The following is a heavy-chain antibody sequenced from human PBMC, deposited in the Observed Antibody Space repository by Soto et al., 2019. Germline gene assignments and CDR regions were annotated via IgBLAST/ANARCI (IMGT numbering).Heavy chain of an antibody. Sequence: QVQLVESGGGVVQPGRSLRLSCAASGFTFSSYAMHWVRQAPGKGLEVVAVISYDGSNKYYADSVKGRFTISRDNSKNTLYLQMNSLRAEDTAVYYCARGRIAVAGTRDDYWGQGTLVTVSS. J-gene: IGHJ4*02. CDR3: ARGRIAVAGTRDDY. V-gene: IGHV3-30-3*01. CDR1: GFTFSSYA. D-gene: IGHD6-19*01. CDR2: ISYDGSNK.